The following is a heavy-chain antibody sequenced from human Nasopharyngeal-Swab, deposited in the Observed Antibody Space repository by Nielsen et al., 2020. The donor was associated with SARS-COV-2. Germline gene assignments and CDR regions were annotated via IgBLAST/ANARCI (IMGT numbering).Heavy chain of an antibody. J-gene: IGHJ4*02. CDR3: VKHQGSLSDQ. CDR1: GVIFSKYW. Sequence: GESLKTSCVASGVIFSKYWMHWVRQAPGKGLVLVSRVNQDGSRTDYADSVRGRFTISRDNAKNTLYLQMNSLRVEDTAVYYCVKHQGSLSDQWGQGALVTVSS. CDR2: VNQDGSRT. D-gene: IGHD3-16*02. V-gene: IGHV3-74*01.